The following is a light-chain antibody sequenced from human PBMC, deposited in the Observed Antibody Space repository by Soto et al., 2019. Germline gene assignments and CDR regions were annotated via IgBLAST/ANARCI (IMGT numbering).Light chain of an antibody. CDR1: QTISKY. Sequence: DIQMTQSPSSLSASVLDIFTITCRASQTISKYLAWYQQKPGKAPDLLIYDVSTLQSGVPSRFSGSGSGTDFTLTISSLQPDDFATYYCQQYNSYWTFGQGTKVDIK. CDR2: DVS. CDR3: QQYNSYWT. J-gene: IGKJ1*01. V-gene: IGKV1-16*01.